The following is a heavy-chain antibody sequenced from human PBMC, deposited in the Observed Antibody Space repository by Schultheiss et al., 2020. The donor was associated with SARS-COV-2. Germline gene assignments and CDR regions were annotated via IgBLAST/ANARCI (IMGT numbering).Heavy chain of an antibody. CDR2: LSISGGST. Sequence: GWSLRLSCADSGFTFSSYAMSWVRQAPGKGLEWVLGLSISGGSTYYADSVKGRFTISRDNSKNTLYLQMNSLRAEDTAVYYCAKATYYDFWSGYYRGVGYFDYWGQGTLVTVSS. D-gene: IGHD3-3*01. CDR1: GFTFSSYA. V-gene: IGHV3-23*01. CDR3: AKATYYDFWSGYYRGVGYFDY. J-gene: IGHJ4*02.